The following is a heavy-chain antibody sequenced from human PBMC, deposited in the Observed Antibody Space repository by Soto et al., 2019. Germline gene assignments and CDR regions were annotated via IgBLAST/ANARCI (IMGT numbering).Heavy chain of an antibody. CDR3: ARIPVRIQLWLQSGHYAIQD. J-gene: IGHJ4*03. CDR2: IDWDDDT. CDR1: GFSLSTSAMC. Sequence: SGPTLVNPPQTLTLTCTFSGFSLSTSAMCGSWIRQPPGKALEWLALIDWDDDTYYSSSVQTRLTSSTDTSNIQAVHTMTNMDPVDISPCDRARIPVRIQLWLQSGHYAIQDWFQGS. V-gene: IGHV2-70*01. D-gene: IGHD5-18*01.